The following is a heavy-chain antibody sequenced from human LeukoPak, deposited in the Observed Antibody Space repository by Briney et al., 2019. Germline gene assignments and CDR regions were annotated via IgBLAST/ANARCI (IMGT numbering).Heavy chain of an antibody. Sequence: GASVKVSCKASGYTFTSYYMHWVRQAPGQGLEWMGIINPSGGTTSYAQKFQGRVTMTRDTSTTTVYMELSSLRSEDTAVYYCARDLSSCWFDPGAREPWSPSPQ. CDR2: INPSGGTT. V-gene: IGHV1-46*01. D-gene: IGHD6-13*01. J-gene: IGHJ5*02. CDR1: GYTFTSYY. CDR3: ARDLSSCWFDP.